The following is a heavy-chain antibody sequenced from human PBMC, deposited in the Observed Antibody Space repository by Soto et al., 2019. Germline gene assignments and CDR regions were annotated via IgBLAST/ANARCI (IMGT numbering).Heavy chain of an antibody. Sequence: GASVKVSCKASGYTFTSYGISWVRQAPGQGLEWMGWISAYNGNTNYAQKLQGRVTMTTDTSTSTAYMELRSLRSDDTAVYYCARYWPKLRYFDWPETTDAFDIWGQGTMVTVSS. CDR2: ISAYNGNT. V-gene: IGHV1-18*01. CDR3: ARYWPKLRYFDWPETTDAFDI. CDR1: GYTFTSYG. J-gene: IGHJ3*02. D-gene: IGHD3-9*01.